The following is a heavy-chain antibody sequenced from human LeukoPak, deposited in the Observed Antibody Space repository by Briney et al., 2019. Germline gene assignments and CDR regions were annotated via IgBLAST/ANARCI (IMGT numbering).Heavy chain of an antibody. V-gene: IGHV3-23*01. D-gene: IGHD6-19*01. Sequence: PGGSLRLSCAASGVAFSSQAMGWVRQAPGKGLEWVSGISDGGGLTYYADSVKGRFTLSRDNSKNTPYLQLNSLRAEHTALYYCAKDARRTNGWYFFDHWGQGTLVTVPS. CDR2: ISDGGGLT. J-gene: IGHJ4*02. CDR1: GVAFSSQA. CDR3: AKDARRTNGWYFFDH.